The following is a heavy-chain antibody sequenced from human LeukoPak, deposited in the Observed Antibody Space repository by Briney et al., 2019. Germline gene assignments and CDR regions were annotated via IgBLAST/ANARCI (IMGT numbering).Heavy chain of an antibody. V-gene: IGHV3-20*04. CDR1: GFTFDDYG. CDR2: INWNGSST. Sequence: GGSLRLSCAASGFTFDDYGMSWVRQAPGKGLEWVSGINWNGSSTGYADSVKGRFTISRDNAKNSLYLQMNSLRAEDTALYYCARAGDDIAVAGDFYYFDYWGQGTLVTVSS. D-gene: IGHD6-19*01. J-gene: IGHJ4*02. CDR3: ARAGDDIAVAGDFYYFDY.